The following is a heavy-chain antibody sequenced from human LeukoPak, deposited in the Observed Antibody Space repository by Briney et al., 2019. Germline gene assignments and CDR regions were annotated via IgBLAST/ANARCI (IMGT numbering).Heavy chain of an antibody. CDR2: IYYSGST. CDR3: ARQIPRREGYNPNAFDI. J-gene: IGHJ3*02. CDR1: GGSISSSSYY. V-gene: IGHV4-61*05. D-gene: IGHD5-24*01. Sequence: SDTLSLTCTVSGGSISSSSYYWSWIRQPPGKGLEWIGYIYYSGSTNYNPSLKSRVTISVDTSKNQFSLKLSSVTAADTAVYYCARQIPRREGYNPNAFDIWGQGTMVTVSS.